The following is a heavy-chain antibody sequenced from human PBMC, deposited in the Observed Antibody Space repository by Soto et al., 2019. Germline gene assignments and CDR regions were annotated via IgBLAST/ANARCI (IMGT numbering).Heavy chain of an antibody. CDR1: GYSFTSYW. J-gene: IGHJ6*02. V-gene: IGHV5-51*01. CDR2: IYPGDSDT. Sequence: PGESLKISCKGSGYSFTSYWIGWVRQMPVKGLEWMGIIYPGDSDTRYSPSFQGQVTISADKSISTACLQWSSLKASDTAMYYCARSYYDILTGYSSPYGMDVWGQGTTVTVSS. CDR3: ARSYYDILTGYSSPYGMDV. D-gene: IGHD3-9*01.